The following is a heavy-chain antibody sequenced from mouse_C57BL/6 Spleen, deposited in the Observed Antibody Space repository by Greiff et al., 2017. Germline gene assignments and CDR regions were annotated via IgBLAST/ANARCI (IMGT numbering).Heavy chain of an antibody. CDR3: ARRLGRDYFDY. CDR2: IYPGDGDT. J-gene: IGHJ2*01. CDR1: GYAFGSSW. Sequence: QVQLQQSGPELVKPGASVKISCKASGYAFGSSWMNWVKQRPGKGLEWIGRIYPGDGDTNYNGKFKGKATLTADKSSSTAYMQLSSLTSEDSAVYFCARRLGRDYFDYWGQGTTLTVSS. V-gene: IGHV1-82*01. D-gene: IGHD4-1*01.